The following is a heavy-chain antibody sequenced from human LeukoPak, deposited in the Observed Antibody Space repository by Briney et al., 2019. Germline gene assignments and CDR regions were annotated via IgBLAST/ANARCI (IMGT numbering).Heavy chain of an antibody. CDR1: GYTFTSYG. CDR3: AREGLYYGDCNLYGMDV. Sequence: ASVKVSCKASGYTFTSYGISWVRQAPGQGLEWMGWISAYNGNTNYAQKLQGRVTMTTDTSTSTAYMELRSLRSDDTAVYYCAREGLYYGDCNLYGMDVWGQGTTVTVSS. CDR2: ISAYNGNT. V-gene: IGHV1-18*01. J-gene: IGHJ6*02. D-gene: IGHD4-17*01.